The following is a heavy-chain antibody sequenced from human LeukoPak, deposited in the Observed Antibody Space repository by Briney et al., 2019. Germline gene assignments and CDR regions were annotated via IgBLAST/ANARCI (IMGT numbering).Heavy chain of an antibody. J-gene: IGHJ4*02. D-gene: IGHD6-6*01. CDR3: AREAAARPQGFDY. V-gene: IGHV1-46*01. CDR2: INPSGGST. CDR1: GYTFTSYY. Sequence: GASVRVSCKASGYTFTSYYMHWVRQAPGQGLEWMGIINPSGGSTSYAQKFQVRVTMTRDTSTSTVYMELSSLRSEDTAVYYCAREAAARPQGFDYWGQGTLVTVSS.